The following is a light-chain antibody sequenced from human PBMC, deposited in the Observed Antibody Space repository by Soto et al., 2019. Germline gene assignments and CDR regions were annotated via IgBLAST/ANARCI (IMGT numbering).Light chain of an antibody. J-gene: IGLJ1*01. Sequence: QSALTQPHSASGTPGQRVTISCSGSSSNIGTSSVHWFQQLPGTAPKLLISTTNQRPSGVPERFSGSKSGTSASLAISGLQSEDEADYYCAAWDDGLNGHVFGTGTKLTVL. CDR3: AAWDDGLNGHV. CDR2: TTN. V-gene: IGLV1-44*01. CDR1: SSNIGTSS.